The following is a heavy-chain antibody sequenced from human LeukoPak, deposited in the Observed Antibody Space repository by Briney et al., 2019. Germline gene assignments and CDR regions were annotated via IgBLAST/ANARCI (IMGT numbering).Heavy chain of an antibody. J-gene: IGHJ6*02. V-gene: IGHV1-46*01. CDR2: INPSGGST. Sequence: ASVKVSCKASGYTFTSYYMHWVRQAPGQGLEWMGIINPSGGSTSYAQKFQGRVTMTRDTSTSTVYMELSSLRAEDTAVYYCARDGVIAAAGYYYYGMDVWGQGTTVTVSS. CDR3: ARDGVIAAAGYYYYGMDV. D-gene: IGHD6-13*01. CDR1: GYTFTSYY.